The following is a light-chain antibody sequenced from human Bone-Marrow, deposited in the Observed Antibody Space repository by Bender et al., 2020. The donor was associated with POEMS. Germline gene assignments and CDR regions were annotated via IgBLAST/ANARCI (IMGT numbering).Light chain of an antibody. CDR1: AFPNQY. J-gene: IGLJ2*01. V-gene: IGLV3-21*02. CDR3: QVWDSSSDHLV. CDR2: EDS. Sequence: SFELTQPPSVSVSPGQTARITCSGDAFPNQYAYWYQQKPGQAPVMVLYEDSDRPSGIPERFSGSNSGNTATLTISRVEAGDEADYYCQVWDSSSDHLVFGGGTKLTVL.